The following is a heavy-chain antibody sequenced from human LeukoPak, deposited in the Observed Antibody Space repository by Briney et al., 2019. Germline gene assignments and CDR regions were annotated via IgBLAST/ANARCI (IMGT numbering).Heavy chain of an antibody. CDR3: ARGPGSATAEAFDI. CDR1: GGSISSYY. J-gene: IGHJ3*02. CDR2: IYSSAIT. V-gene: IGHV4-4*07. Sequence: PSETLSLTCTVSGGSISSYYWTWMRQPAGKGLEWIGRIYSSAITDYNPSLKSRVTMSVDTSKNQFSLKLNPVTAADTAVYYCARGPGSATAEAFDIWGQGTLVTVSS.